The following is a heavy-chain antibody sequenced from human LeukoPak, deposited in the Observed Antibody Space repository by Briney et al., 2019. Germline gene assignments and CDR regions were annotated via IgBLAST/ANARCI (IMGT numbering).Heavy chain of an antibody. CDR1: GGSFSGYY. Sequence: SETLSLTCAVYGGSFSGYYWSWIRQPPGKGLEWIGEINHSGSTNYNPSLKSRVTISVDTSKNQFSLKLSSVTAADTAVYYCARGAYYYAKRDTHWFDPWGQGTLVTVSS. J-gene: IGHJ5*02. CDR2: INHSGST. D-gene: IGHD3-10*01. V-gene: IGHV4-34*01. CDR3: ARGAYYYAKRDTHWFDP.